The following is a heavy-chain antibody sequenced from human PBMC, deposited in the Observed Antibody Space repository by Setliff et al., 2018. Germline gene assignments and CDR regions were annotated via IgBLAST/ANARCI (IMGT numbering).Heavy chain of an antibody. J-gene: IGHJ3*02. V-gene: IGHV4-34*01. Sequence: SETLSLTCTVSGGSISSHYWSWIRQPPGKGLEWIGEINHSGSTNYNPSLKSRVSISIDTSKNQFSLNLSSVTAADTAVYYCARVATAMLDAFDIWGQGTMVTVSS. CDR3: ARVATAMLDAFDI. CDR1: GGSISSHY. D-gene: IGHD5-18*01. CDR2: INHSGST.